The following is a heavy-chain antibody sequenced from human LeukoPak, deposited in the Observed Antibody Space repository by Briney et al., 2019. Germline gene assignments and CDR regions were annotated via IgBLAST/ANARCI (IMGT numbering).Heavy chain of an antibody. V-gene: IGHV4-59*01. CDR1: GGSISSYY. CDR2: IYYSGST. J-gene: IGHJ4*02. Sequence: SETLSLTCTVSGGSISSYYWSWVRQPPAKGLEWIGYIYYSGSTNYNPSLKSRVTISVDTSKNQFSLKLSSVTAADTAVYYCARAFWYYDSSGYLYYFDYWGQGTLVTVSS. D-gene: IGHD3-22*01. CDR3: ARAFWYYDSSGYLYYFDY.